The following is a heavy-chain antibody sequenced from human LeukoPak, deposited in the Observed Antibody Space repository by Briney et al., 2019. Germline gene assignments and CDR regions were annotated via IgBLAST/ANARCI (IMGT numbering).Heavy chain of an antibody. V-gene: IGHV3-48*04. J-gene: IGHJ4*02. CDR1: GFSFSSYS. D-gene: IGHD4-17*01. Sequence: GGSLRLSCAVSGFSFSSYSMNWVRQAPGKGLEWVSYISSSSSTIYYADSVKGRFIISGDNARNSLFLQMSSLRAEDTAVYYCARGRYGDYLSDYWGQGTLVTVSS. CDR3: ARGRYGDYLSDY. CDR2: ISSSSSTI.